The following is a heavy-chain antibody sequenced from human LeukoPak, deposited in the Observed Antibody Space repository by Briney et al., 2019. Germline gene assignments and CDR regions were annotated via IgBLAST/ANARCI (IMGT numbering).Heavy chain of an antibody. CDR2: INPSGGST. V-gene: IGHV1-46*02. CDR1: GYTFNSYY. D-gene: IGHD5-18*01. Sequence: ASVKVSCKASGYTFNSYYKHWVRQAPGQGLEWMGIINPSGGSTSHAQKFQGRVTMTRDTSTSTVYMELSSLRSEDTAVYYCARAGDTAMVIEYWGQGTLVTISS. CDR3: ARAGDTAMVIEY. J-gene: IGHJ4*02.